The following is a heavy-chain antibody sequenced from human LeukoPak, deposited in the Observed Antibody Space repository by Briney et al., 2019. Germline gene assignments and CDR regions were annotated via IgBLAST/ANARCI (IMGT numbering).Heavy chain of an antibody. CDR3: AREITIFGVVKMYNWFDP. V-gene: IGHV1-69*05. Sequence: GSSVKVSCTASGGTFSSFPISWVRQAPGQGLEWMGGINPDFGTVNFAQRFQGRVTITTDESTNTAYMELSSRRSEDTAVYYCAREITIFGVVKMYNWFDPWGQGTLVTVSS. J-gene: IGHJ5*02. CDR2: INPDFGTV. D-gene: IGHD3-3*01. CDR1: GGTFSSFP.